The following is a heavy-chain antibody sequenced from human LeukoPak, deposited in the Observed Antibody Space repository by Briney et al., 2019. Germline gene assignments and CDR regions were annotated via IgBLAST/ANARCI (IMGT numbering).Heavy chain of an antibody. CDR3: ARGPYSSSWYDF. D-gene: IGHD6-13*01. J-gene: IGHJ4*02. V-gene: IGHV3-30*04. CDR1: GFTLISCA. Sequence: GGSLRLSCAASGFTLISCAMHWVRQAPGKGLEWVAVISFDGSNQYYTDSVKGRFTISRDNSKNTVDLQMNSVRVEDTALYYCARGPYSSSWYDFWGQGTLVTVSS. CDR2: ISFDGSNQ.